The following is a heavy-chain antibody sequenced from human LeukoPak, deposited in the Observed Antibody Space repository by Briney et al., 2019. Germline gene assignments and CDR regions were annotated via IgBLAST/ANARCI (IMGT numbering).Heavy chain of an antibody. CDR1: GYSLNSYW. CDR2: VFPADSDT. CDR3: ARYDGGASADF. V-gene: IGHV5-51*01. D-gene: IGHD3-16*01. Sequence: GESLKISCKVSGYSLNSYWIAWVRQMPGKGLEWMGIVFPADSDTRYSPSFQGQATISADKSINTAYLQWSSLKASDTATYYCARYDGGASADFWGQGTLVTVSS. J-gene: IGHJ4*02.